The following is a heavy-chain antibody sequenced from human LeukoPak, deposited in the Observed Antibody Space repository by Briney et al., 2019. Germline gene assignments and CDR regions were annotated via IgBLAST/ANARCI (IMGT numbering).Heavy chain of an antibody. CDR2: IYSSGST. CDR3: ARDGKWLTLYYFDY. Sequence: PPERLSHTCMGTGASISGYFWSWIRPPAGKGLEGIGRIYSSGSTSYNPSRKSRVTMSVVTTKNQFSLMLGSVTAADTARYYCARDGKWLTLYYFDYWGQGTLDTVSS. CDR1: GASISGYF. D-gene: IGHD3-22*01. J-gene: IGHJ4*02. V-gene: IGHV4-4*07.